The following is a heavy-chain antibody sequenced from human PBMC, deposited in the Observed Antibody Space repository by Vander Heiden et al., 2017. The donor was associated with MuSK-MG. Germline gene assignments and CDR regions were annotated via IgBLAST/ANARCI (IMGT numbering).Heavy chain of an antibody. CDR3: ARGVDIVVVVAALYYFDY. D-gene: IGHD2-15*01. J-gene: IGHJ4*02. CDR2: INHSGST. V-gene: IGHV4-34*01. Sequence: QVQLQQWGAGLLKPSETLSLTCAVYGGSFSGYYWSWIRQPPGKGLEWIGEINHSGSTTYTPSLKSRVTISVDTSKNQFSLKLSSVTAADTAVYYCARGVDIVVVVAALYYFDYWGQGTLVTVSS. CDR1: GGSFSGYY.